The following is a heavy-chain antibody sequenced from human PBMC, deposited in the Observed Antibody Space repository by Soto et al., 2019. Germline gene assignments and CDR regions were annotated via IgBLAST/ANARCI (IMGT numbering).Heavy chain of an antibody. Sequence: SGPTLVNPTQTLTLTCTFSGFSLTTGGVGVGWIRQPPTKALEWLALIYWDDDKRYSPSLKSRLAITNDTSKNQEVLTMTNMDPVDTATYYCARAQWFGDPFDYWGQGMLVTVSS. D-gene: IGHD3-10*01. J-gene: IGHJ4*02. CDR2: IYWDDDK. CDR1: GFSLTTGGVG. CDR3: ARAQWFGDPFDY. V-gene: IGHV2-5*02.